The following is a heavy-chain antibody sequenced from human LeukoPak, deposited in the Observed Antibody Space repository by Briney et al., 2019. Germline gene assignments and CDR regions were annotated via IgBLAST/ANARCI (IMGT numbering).Heavy chain of an antibody. J-gene: IGHJ3*02. CDR3: ARAAGGPYYYDSSGYYWANDAFDI. CDR1: GYSISTGRY. V-gene: IGHV4-38-2*01. Sequence: SETLSLTCAVSGYSISTGRYWGWIRQPPGKGLEWIGSIYQSGSTYYNPSLKSRVTISVDTSKNQFSLKLSSVTAADTAVYYCARAAGGPYYYDSSGYYWANDAFDIWGQGTMVTVSS. D-gene: IGHD3-22*01. CDR2: IYQSGST.